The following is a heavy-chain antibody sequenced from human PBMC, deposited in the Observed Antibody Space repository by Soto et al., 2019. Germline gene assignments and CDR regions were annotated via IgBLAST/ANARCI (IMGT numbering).Heavy chain of an antibody. J-gene: IGHJ5*02. CDR1: GFAFSTYG. V-gene: IGHV3-30*18. CDR2: ISYDGTDK. Sequence: QVHLVESGGGVVQPGRSLTISCVGSGFAFSTYGMHWVRQAPAKWLEWVALISYDGTDKYYADSVKGRFSISRDNSKQTLSLQMDSLRPEDTAVYYCAKDFGAWSDSWGQGTLVNVSS. D-gene: IGHD6-19*01. CDR3: AKDFGAWSDS.